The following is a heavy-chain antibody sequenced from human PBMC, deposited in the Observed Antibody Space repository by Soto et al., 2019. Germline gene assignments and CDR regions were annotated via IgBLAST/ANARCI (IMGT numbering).Heavy chain of an antibody. Sequence: ASVKVSCKVSGYTLTELSMHWVRQAPGKGLEWMGGFDPEDGETIYAQKFQGRVTMTEDTSTDTAYMELSSLRSEDTAVYYCATSWSVPSVSSNWFDPWGQGTLVTVSS. CDR1: GYTLTELS. CDR2: FDPEDGET. V-gene: IGHV1-24*01. J-gene: IGHJ5*02. CDR3: ATSWSVPSVSSNWFDP. D-gene: IGHD6-13*01.